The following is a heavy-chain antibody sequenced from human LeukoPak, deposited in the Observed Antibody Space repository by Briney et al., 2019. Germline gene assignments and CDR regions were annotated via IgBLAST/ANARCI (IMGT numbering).Heavy chain of an antibody. Sequence: GASVKVSCKASGYTFTSYGISWVRQAPGQGLEWMGWISAYNGNTNYAQKLQGRVTMTTDTSTSTAYMELRSLRSDDTAVYYRARDTSYGYSYGYSYFDLWGRGTLVTVSS. CDR3: ARDTSYGYSYGYSYFDL. CDR2: ISAYNGNT. D-gene: IGHD5-18*01. CDR1: GYTFTSYG. J-gene: IGHJ2*01. V-gene: IGHV1-18*01.